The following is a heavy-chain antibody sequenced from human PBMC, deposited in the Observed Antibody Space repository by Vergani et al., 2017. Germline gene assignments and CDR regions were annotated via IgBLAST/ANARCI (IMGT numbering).Heavy chain of an antibody. CDR2: LSYDGSNK. V-gene: IGHV3-30-3*01. CDR1: GFTFSSYA. J-gene: IGHJ4*02. D-gene: IGHD3-9*01. CDR3: ARSAPSYDILTGYHFDY. Sequence: QVQLVESGGGVVQPGRSLRLSCAASGFTFSSYAMHWVRQAPGKGLEWVAVLSYDGSNKYYADSVTGRFTISRYNSKNTLYMQMNSLRAEDTAVYYCARSAPSYDILTGYHFDYWGQGTLVTVSS.